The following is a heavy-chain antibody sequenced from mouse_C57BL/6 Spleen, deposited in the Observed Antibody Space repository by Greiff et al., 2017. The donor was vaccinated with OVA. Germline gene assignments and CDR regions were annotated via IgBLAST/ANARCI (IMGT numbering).Heavy chain of an antibody. CDR3: ARGYDYDLWYFDV. D-gene: IGHD2-4*01. Sequence: EVMLVESGGGLVKPGGSLKLSCAASGFTFSDYGMHWVRQAPEKGLEWVAYISSGSSTIYYADTVKGRFTISRDNAKNTLFLQMTSLRSEDTAMYYCARGYDYDLWYFDVWGTGTTVTVSS. CDR1: GFTFSDYG. J-gene: IGHJ1*03. CDR2: ISSGSSTI. V-gene: IGHV5-17*01.